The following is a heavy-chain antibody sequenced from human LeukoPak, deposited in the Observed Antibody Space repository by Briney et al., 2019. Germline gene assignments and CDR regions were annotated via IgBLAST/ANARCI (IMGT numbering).Heavy chain of an antibody. CDR2: SAPSDSYT. V-gene: IGHV5-10-1*01. Sequence: EESLKISCKGSGYSFTSNWISWVRHMRGKGLEWMGRSAPSDSYTNYSPSFQGHVTISADKSISTTYLQWSSLKASDTAMYYCARQPEGTWFDPWGQGTLVTVSS. J-gene: IGHJ5*02. CDR1: GYSFTSNW. D-gene: IGHD1-1*01. CDR3: ARQPEGTWFDP.